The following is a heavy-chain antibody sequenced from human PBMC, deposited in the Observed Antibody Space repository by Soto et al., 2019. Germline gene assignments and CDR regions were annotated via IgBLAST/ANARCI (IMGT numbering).Heavy chain of an antibody. CDR1: GGSISSYY. V-gene: IGHV4-59*08. J-gene: IGHJ5*02. D-gene: IGHD2-15*01. Sequence: ETLSLTCTVSGGSISSYYWSWIRQPPGKGLEWIGYIYYSGSTNYNPSPKSRVTISVDTSKNQFSLKLSSVTAADTAVYYCARHVVAATNWFDPWGQGTLVTVSS. CDR3: ARHVVAATNWFDP. CDR2: IYYSGST.